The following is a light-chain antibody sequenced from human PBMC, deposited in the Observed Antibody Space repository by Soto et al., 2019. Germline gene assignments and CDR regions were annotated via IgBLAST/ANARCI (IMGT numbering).Light chain of an antibody. Sequence: EIVMTQSPATLSVSPGETATPSCRASQSVSSNLAWYQQKPGQAPRLLIYGASTRATDIPARFSGSGSGTEFTLTISSLQSEDFAVYYCQQYNNFWTFGQGTKVEIK. J-gene: IGKJ1*01. CDR2: GAS. CDR1: QSVSSN. CDR3: QQYNNFWT. V-gene: IGKV3-15*01.